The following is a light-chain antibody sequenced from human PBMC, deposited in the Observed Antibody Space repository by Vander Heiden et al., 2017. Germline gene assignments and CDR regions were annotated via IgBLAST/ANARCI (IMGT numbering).Light chain of an antibody. CDR3: QQLNSYPMYT. J-gene: IGKJ2*01. V-gene: IGKV1-13*02. Sequence: AIQLTQSPSSLSASVGDRVTITCRASQGISSALAWYQQKPGKAPKLLIYDASSLESGVPSRFSGSGSGTDFTLTISSRQPEDFATYYCQQLNSYPMYTFGQGTKMEIK. CDR2: DAS. CDR1: QGISSA.